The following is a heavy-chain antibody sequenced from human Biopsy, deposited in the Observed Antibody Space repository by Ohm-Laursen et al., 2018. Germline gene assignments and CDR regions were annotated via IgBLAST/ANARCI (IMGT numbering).Heavy chain of an antibody. J-gene: IGHJ4*02. V-gene: IGHV1-69*04. CDR1: GGTLITYA. CDR3: ASLEDRTFDK. Sequence: SVKVSCKASGGTLITYAISWVRQAPGQGLEWMGRIIPILHVPTYAQSCQGRVTISADKSTSTAYMELSGLRSEDTAVYYCASLEDRTFDKWGQGTLVTVSS. CDR2: IIPILHVP.